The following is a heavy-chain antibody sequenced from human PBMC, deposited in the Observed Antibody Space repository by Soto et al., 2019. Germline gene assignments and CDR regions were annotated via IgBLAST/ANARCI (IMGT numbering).Heavy chain of an antibody. D-gene: IGHD6-19*01. V-gene: IGHV4-61*01. CDR3: AIVQWLADDY. CDR2: IYYSGSA. CDR1: GGSVSSGRYY. J-gene: IGHJ4*02. Sequence: QLQLQESGPGLVKPSGTLSLTCTVYGGSVSSGRYYWSWIRQTRGKVLEWIGYIYYSGSANYNPSPKSRVTTSVHTTKTPYSLNLSCVTAEETALYYRAIVQWLADDYWRQGTLVTVSS.